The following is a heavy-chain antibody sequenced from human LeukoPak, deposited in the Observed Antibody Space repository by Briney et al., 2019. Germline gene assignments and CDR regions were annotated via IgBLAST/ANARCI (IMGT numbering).Heavy chain of an antibody. Sequence: GGSLRLSCAASESTFGDYWMHWVRQAPGMGLVWLSRIDGDATSTSYTDSVKGRFTISRDNVKNTLYLQMKSLRAEDMAVYYCAKKKGPRGDGDPIDYWGQGTLVTVSS. D-gene: IGHD4-17*01. V-gene: IGHV3-74*01. CDR1: ESTFGDYW. J-gene: IGHJ4*02. CDR3: AKKKGPRGDGDPIDY. CDR2: IDGDATST.